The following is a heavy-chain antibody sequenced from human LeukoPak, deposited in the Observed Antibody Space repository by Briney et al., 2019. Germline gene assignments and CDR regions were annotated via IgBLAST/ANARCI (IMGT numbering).Heavy chain of an antibody. V-gene: IGHV4-39*01. CDR1: GGSISSSSYY. CDR3: ARRGGYEEKFDY. D-gene: IGHD5-12*01. Sequence: SETLSLTCTVSGGSISSSSYYWGWIRQPPGKGLEWIGSIYYSGSTYYNPSLKSRVTISVDTSKNQFSLKLSSVTAADTAVYYCARRGGYEEKFDYWGQGTLVTVSS. J-gene: IGHJ4*02. CDR2: IYYSGST.